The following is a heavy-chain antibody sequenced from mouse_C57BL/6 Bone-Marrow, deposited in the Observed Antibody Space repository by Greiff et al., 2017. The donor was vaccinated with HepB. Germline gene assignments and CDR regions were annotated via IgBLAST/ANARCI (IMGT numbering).Heavy chain of an antibody. J-gene: IGHJ4*01. CDR2: INPSTGGT. CDR1: GYSFTGYY. Sequence: VQLQQSGPELVKPGASVKISCKASGYSFTGYYMNWVKQSPEKSLEWIGEINPSTGGTTYNQKSKAKATLTVDKSSSTAYMQLKSLTSEDSAVYYCARQDYDYDGRYYYAMDYWGQGTSVTVSS. CDR3: ARQDYDYDGRYYYAMDY. V-gene: IGHV1-42*01. D-gene: IGHD2-4*01.